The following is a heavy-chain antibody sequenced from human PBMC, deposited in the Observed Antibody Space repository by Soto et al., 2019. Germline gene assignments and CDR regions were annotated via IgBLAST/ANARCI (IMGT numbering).Heavy chain of an antibody. D-gene: IGHD3-3*01. V-gene: IGHV3-23*01. CDR1: GFTFSSYA. CDR2: ISGSGGST. J-gene: IGHJ4*02. CDR3: ASITIFGVVIRYFDY. Sequence: GSLRLSCAASGFTFSSYAMSWVRQAPGKGLEWVSAISGSGGSTYYADSVKGRFTISRDNSKNTLYLQMNSLRAEDTAVYYCASITIFGVVIRYFDYWGQGTLVTVSS.